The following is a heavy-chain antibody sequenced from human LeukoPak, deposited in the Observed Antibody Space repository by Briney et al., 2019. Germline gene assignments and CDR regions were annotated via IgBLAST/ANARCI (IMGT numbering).Heavy chain of an antibody. D-gene: IGHD2-21*01. CDR1: GYTFTSYW. CDR3: ARHSTRPNWYSPIDY. Sequence: GESLKISCKSPGYTFTSYWIGWVRQMPGKGLEWRGIIYPGPGAGPGGSNPIYNPSFQGQVSISADNSITTAYLQWSSLKASDTAIYYCARHSTRPNWYSPIDYWGQGTLVTVSS. J-gene: IGHJ4*02. CDR2: IYPGPGAGPGGSNP. V-gene: IGHV5-51*01.